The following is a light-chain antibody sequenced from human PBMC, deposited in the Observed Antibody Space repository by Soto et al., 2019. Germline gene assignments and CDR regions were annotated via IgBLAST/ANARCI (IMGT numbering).Light chain of an antibody. V-gene: IGKV3-11*01. CDR3: QQRSNWPMYT. Sequence: ELVLTQSPATLSLSPGVRATLSCRASQSVSSYLSWYQQKPGQAPRLLIYDASNRATGIPARFSGSGSGTDFTLTISSLEPEDFAVYYCQQRSNWPMYTFGQGTKLEIK. CDR2: DAS. CDR1: QSVSSY. J-gene: IGKJ2*01.